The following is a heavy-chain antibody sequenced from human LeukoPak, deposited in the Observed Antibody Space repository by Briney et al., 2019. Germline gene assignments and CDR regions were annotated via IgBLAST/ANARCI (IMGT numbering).Heavy chain of an antibody. CDR1: GFTFSSYE. Sequence: GGSLRLTCAASGFTFSSYEMNWVRQAPGKGLEWVSYISSSGSTIYYADSVKGRFTISRDNAKNSLYLQMNSLRAEDTAVYYCSRDGTYSGSFDYWGQGTLVTVSS. D-gene: IGHD1-26*01. V-gene: IGHV3-48*03. CDR2: ISSSGSTI. J-gene: IGHJ4*02. CDR3: SRDGTYSGSFDY.